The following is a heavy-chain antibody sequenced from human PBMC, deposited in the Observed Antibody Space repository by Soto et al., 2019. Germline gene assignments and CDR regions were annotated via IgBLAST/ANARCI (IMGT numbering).Heavy chain of an antibody. V-gene: IGHV4-34*01. CDR3: AIARLDYYDSSGPFDY. J-gene: IGHJ4*02. Sequence: LSLTCAVYGGSFSGYYWGWIRQPPGKGLEWIGEINHSGSINYNPSLKGRVTISVDTSKNQFSLKLSSVTAADTAVYYCAIARLDYYDSSGPFDYWGQGTLVTVSS. CDR2: INHSGSI. D-gene: IGHD3-22*01. CDR1: GGSFSGYY.